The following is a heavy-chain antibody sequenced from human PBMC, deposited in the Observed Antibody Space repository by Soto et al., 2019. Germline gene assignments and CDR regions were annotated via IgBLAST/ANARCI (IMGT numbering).Heavy chain of an antibody. CDR2: IYYSGST. CDR1: GGSISSYY. D-gene: IGHD5-12*01. CDR3: AGAKRETDYYYYYMDV. V-gene: IGHV4-59*08. Sequence: SETLSLTCTVSGGSISSYYWSWIRQPPGKGLEWIGYIYYSGSTNYNPSLKSRVTISVDTSKNQFSLKLSSVTAADTAVYYCAGAKRETDYYYYYMDVWGKGTTVTVSS. J-gene: IGHJ6*03.